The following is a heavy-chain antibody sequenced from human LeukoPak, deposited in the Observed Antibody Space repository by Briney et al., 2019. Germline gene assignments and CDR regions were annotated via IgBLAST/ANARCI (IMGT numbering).Heavy chain of an antibody. CDR2: IYYSGST. CDR1: GGSISSYY. Sequence: SETLSLTCTVSGGSISSYYWSWIRQPPGKGLEWIRYIYYSGSTNYNPSLKSRVTISVDTTNNQFSLKRSSVTAADLAVYYCAAGTSYYYYMDVWGKGTTVTISS. CDR3: AAGTSYYYYMDV. V-gene: IGHV4-59*01. J-gene: IGHJ6*03. D-gene: IGHD6-13*01.